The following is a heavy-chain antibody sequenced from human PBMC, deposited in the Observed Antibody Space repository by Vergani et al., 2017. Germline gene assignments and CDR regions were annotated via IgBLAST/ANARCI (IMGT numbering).Heavy chain of an antibody. CDR1: GYTFTSYA. J-gene: IGHJ4*02. V-gene: IGHV1-3*01. D-gene: IGHD2-2*03. Sequence: QVQLVQSGAEVKKPGASVKVSCKASGYTFTSYAMHWVRQAPGQRLEWMGWINAGNGNTKYSQKFQGRVTITRDTSASTAYMELSSLRSEDTAVYYCARHGHCSSTSCPTNLIDYWGQGTLVTVSS. CDR3: ARHGHCSSTSCPTNLIDY. CDR2: INAGNGNT.